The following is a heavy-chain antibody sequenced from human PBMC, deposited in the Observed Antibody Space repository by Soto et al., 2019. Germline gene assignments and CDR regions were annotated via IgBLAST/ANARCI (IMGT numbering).Heavy chain of an antibody. Sequence: GGSMRLSCAASGFTFNSYSMNWVRQAPGKGLEWVSYISSSSSTIYYADSVKGRFTISRDNAKNSLYLQMNSLRAEDTAVYYCATSLDVWGQGTTVTVSS. V-gene: IGHV3-48*01. CDR2: ISSSSSTI. CDR1: GFTFNSYS. J-gene: IGHJ6*02. CDR3: ATSLDV.